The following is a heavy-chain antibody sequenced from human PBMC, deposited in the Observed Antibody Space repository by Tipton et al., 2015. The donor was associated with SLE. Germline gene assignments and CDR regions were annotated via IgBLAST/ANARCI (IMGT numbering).Heavy chain of an antibody. D-gene: IGHD3-3*02. Sequence: LRLSCTVSGDSIGSGGYYWSWIRQHPGKGLEWIGHISHFGSTHVNPSLKSRVTISEDTSKNQFSLKMTSVTGADTAVYYCARAALAKGSGFDLWGQGTMVTVSS. V-gene: IGHV4-31*02. CDR3: ARAALAKGSGFDL. CDR1: GDSIGSGGYY. CDR2: ISHFGST. J-gene: IGHJ3*01.